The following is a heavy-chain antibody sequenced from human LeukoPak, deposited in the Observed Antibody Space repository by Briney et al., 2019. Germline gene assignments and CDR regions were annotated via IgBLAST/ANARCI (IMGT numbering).Heavy chain of an antibody. CDR2: ISADGHNT. V-gene: IGHV3-43*02. D-gene: IGHD3-3*02. Sequence: GGSLRLSCAASGFTFDDYAMHWVRQAPGKGLEWVSLISADGHNTYYADSLKGRFTVSRDNSNSSLYLQLNSLKSDDTAFYFCTRVGRICCYFYYFAFWGQGSLVTVSS. CDR1: GFTFDDYA. J-gene: IGHJ4*02. CDR3: TRVGRICCYFYYFAF.